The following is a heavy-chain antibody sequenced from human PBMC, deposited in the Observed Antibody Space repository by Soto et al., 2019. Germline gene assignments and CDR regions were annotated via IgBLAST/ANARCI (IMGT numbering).Heavy chain of an antibody. CDR2: IKSKTDGGTT. V-gene: IGHV3-15*07. D-gene: IGHD1-7*01. CDR3: STWNYAYYYYYYGMDV. J-gene: IGHJ6*02. Sequence: GGSLRLPCAASGFTFSNAWMNWVRQAPGKGLEWVGRIKSKTDGGTTDYAAPVKGRFTISRDDSKNTLYLQMNSLKTEDTAVYYCSTWNYAYYYYYYGMDVWGQGTTVTVSS. CDR1: GFTFSNAW.